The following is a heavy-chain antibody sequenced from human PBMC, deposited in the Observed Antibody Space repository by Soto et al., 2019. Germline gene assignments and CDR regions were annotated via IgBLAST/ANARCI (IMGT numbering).Heavy chain of an antibody. Sequence: ELVQSGAVVKKPGSSVKVSCKASGGTFSSYAFSWVRQAPGQGLEWMGGIIPIFGTVDYAPQFQGRLTIPADERTDTAYMELTSLTSEDSSVYYCARDEDYEDYGTGEYYYYYYSMDLWGRGTTVIVSS. J-gene: IGHJ6*02. CDR1: GGTFSSYA. D-gene: IGHD4-17*01. CDR3: ARDEDYEDYGTGEYYYYYYSMDL. CDR2: IIPIFGTV. V-gene: IGHV1-69*01.